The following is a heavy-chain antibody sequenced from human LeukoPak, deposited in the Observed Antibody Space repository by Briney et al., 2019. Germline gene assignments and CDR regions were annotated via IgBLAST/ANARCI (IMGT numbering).Heavy chain of an antibody. V-gene: IGHV4-39*07. D-gene: IGHD3-10*01. Sequence: SETLSLTCTVSGGSISSSSYYWGWIRQPPGKGLEWIGSIYYSGSTYYNPSLKSRVTISVDTSKNQFSLKLSSVTAADTAVYYCARGKGYPTYIYGSGSRDYYYGMDVWGQGTTVTVSS. CDR3: ARGKGYPTYIYGSGSRDYYYGMDV. J-gene: IGHJ6*02. CDR1: GGSISSSSYY. CDR2: IYYSGST.